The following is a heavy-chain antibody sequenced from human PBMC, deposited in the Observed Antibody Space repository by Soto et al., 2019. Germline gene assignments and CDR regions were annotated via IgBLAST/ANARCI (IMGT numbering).Heavy chain of an antibody. CDR2: IYYSGST. D-gene: IGHD3-16*01. CDR3: ARDRGPGGVAIPVDGMDV. Sequence: QVQLQESGPGLVKPSQTLSLTCTVSGGSISSGGYYWSWIRQHPGKGLEWIGYIYYSGSTYYNPSLKSRVTISVDTSKNQFALKLSSVTAADTAVYYCARDRGPGGVAIPVDGMDVWGQGTTVTVSS. CDR1: GGSISSGGYY. V-gene: IGHV4-31*03. J-gene: IGHJ6*02.